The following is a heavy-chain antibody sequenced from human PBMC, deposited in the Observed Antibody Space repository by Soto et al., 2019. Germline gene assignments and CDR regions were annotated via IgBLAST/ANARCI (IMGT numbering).Heavy chain of an antibody. D-gene: IGHD2-15*01. CDR3: VQESRDSAAAPVVYRV. Sequence: EVQLVESGGGSVQLGGSLRLSCLASGFAFSDYWMHWVRQTPEKGLVWVSRINSGGTRTNYADSVKGRFTISRDNGKNSFFLKMKGLRVEARAFYYWVQESRDSAAAPVVYRVGGQGTKAPFS. J-gene: IGHJ3*01. V-gene: IGHV3-74*01. CDR2: INSGGTRT. CDR1: GFAFSDYW.